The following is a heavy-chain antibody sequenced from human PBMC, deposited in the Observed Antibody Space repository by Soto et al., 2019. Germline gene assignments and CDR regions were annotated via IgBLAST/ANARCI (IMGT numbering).Heavy chain of an antibody. D-gene: IGHD6-13*01. CDR2: INHSGST. J-gene: IGHJ5*02. Sequence: SSETLSLTCAVYGGSFSGYYWSWIRQPPGKGLEWIGEINHSGSTNYNPSLKSRVTISVDTSKNQFSLKLSSVTAADTAVYYCARGQGGIAAAGTRHNWFDPWGQGTLVTVSS. CDR1: GGSFSGYY. V-gene: IGHV4-34*01. CDR3: ARGQGGIAAAGTRHNWFDP.